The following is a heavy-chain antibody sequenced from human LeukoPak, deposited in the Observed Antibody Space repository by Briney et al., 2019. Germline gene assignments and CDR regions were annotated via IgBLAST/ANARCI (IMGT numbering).Heavy chain of an antibody. J-gene: IGHJ5*02. CDR1: GGSISSGGYY. Sequence: SSETLSLTCTVSGGSISSGGYYWSWIRQHPGKGLEWIGYIYYSGSTYYNPPLKSRVTISVDTSKNQFSLKLSSVTAADTAVYYCARGGGGGDYNWFDPWGQGTLVTVSS. V-gene: IGHV4-31*03. CDR3: ARGGGGGDYNWFDP. CDR2: IYYSGST. D-gene: IGHD2-21*02.